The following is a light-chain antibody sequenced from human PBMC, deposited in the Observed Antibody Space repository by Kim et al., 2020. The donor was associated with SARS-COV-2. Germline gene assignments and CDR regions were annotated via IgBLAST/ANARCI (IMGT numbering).Light chain of an antibody. Sequence: ALGQTVRITCQGDSLRTYYSTWFQQKPGQAPIVVFYCKNNRPSGIPDRFSGSSSGNTASLTITATHAGDEADYYCNSRDNNDNLLFGGGTKVTVL. CDR1: SLRTYY. V-gene: IGLV3-19*01. J-gene: IGLJ2*01. CDR3: NSRDNNDNLL. CDR2: CKN.